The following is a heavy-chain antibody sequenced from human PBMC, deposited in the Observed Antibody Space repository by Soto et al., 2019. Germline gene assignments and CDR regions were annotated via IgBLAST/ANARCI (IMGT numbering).Heavy chain of an antibody. CDR3: AREDDGGDRDYYGLDV. Sequence: QVQLQQSGPGLVKPSQTLSLTCTVSGGSISYEYYHWTWIRQSPGKGLEWIGYIRYRGSIIYNPSFKSRVTISVDTSKNQFSLQLSSVTAADTAVYFCAREDDGGDRDYYGLDVWGQGTTVTVSS. D-gene: IGHD2-21*02. J-gene: IGHJ6*02. CDR2: IRYRGSI. V-gene: IGHV4-30-4*08. CDR1: GGSISYEYYH.